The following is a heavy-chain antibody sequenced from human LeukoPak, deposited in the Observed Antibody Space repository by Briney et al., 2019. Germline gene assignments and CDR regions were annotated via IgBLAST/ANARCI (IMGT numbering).Heavy chain of an antibody. D-gene: IGHD6-19*01. V-gene: IGHV4-59*08. CDR3: ARRITTSGWYRDDY. Sequence: SETLSLTCTVSGGSISDYYWSWIRRPPGKGLEWIGYIFYTGSTNYNPSLKSRVTISVDTSKNQFSLNLRSVTAADTAVYYCARRITTSGWYRDDYWGQGTLVTVSS. CDR1: GGSISDYY. CDR2: IFYTGST. J-gene: IGHJ4*02.